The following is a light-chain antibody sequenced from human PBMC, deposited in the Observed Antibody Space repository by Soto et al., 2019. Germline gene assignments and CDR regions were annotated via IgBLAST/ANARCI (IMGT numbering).Light chain of an antibody. Sequence: DLQMTQSPSTLSSSVGDRVTITCRASHSISVWLAWYQQKPGKAPKLLIYQASTLESGVPSRFSGRGSGTDFTLTISSLQPDDFATYYFQQYYTYPYTFGEGTKLEIK. CDR3: QQYYTYPYT. CDR1: HSISVW. CDR2: QAS. J-gene: IGKJ2*01. V-gene: IGKV1-5*03.